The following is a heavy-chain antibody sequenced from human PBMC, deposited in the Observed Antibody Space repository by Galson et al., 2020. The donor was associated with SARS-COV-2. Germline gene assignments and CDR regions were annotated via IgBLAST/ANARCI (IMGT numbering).Heavy chain of an antibody. V-gene: IGHV1-18*01. J-gene: IGHJ5*02. CDR2: ISAYNGNT. CDR1: GYTFTSYG. D-gene: IGHD3-10*01. Sequence: ASVKVSCKASGYTFTSYGISWVRQAPGQGLEWMGWISAYNGNTNYAQKLQGRVTMTTDTSTSTAYMELRSLRSDDTAVYYCARGGDVLLWCGEPFDPWGQGTLVTVSS. CDR3: ARGGDVLLWCGEPFDP.